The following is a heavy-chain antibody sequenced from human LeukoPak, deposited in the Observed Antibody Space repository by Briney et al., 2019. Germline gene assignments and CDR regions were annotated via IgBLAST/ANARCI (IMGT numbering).Heavy chain of an antibody. V-gene: IGHV4-38-2*02. J-gene: IGHJ1*01. CDR3: ARSIVVVTEEYFQH. Sequence: SETLSLTCTVSGYSISSGYYWGWIRQPPGKGLEWIGSIYHSGSTYYNPSLKSRVTISVDTSKNQFSLKLSSVTAADTAVYYCARSIVVVTEEYFQHWGQGTLVTVSS. D-gene: IGHD2-21*02. CDR2: IYHSGST. CDR1: GYSISSGYY.